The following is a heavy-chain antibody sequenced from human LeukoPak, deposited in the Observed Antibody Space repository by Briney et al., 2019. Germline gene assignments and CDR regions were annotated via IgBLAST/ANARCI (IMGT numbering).Heavy chain of an antibody. V-gene: IGHV4-59*01. Sequence: SETLSLTCTVSSGSISSYYWSWIRQPPGKGLEWIGYIYYSGSTNYNPSLKSRVTISVDTSKNQFSLKLSSVTAADTAVYYCARSDYSGWYDFDYWGQGTLVTVSS. D-gene: IGHD6-19*01. CDR3: ARSDYSGWYDFDY. CDR2: IYYSGST. J-gene: IGHJ4*02. CDR1: SGSISSYY.